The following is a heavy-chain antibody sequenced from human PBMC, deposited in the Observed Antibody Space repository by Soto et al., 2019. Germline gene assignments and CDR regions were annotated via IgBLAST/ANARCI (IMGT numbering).Heavy chain of an antibody. CDR1: GGSISSGGYY. Sequence: SETLSLTCTVSGGSISSGGYYWSWIRQHPGKGLEWIGYIYYSGSTYYNPSLKSRVTISVDTSKNQFSLKLSSVTAADTAVYYCARERGGVGTRDAFDIWGQGTMVTVS. CDR3: ARERGGVGTRDAFDI. D-gene: IGHD3-10*01. V-gene: IGHV4-31*03. J-gene: IGHJ3*02. CDR2: IYYSGST.